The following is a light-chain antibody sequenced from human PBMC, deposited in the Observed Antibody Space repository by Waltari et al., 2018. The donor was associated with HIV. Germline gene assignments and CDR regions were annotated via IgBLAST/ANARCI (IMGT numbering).Light chain of an antibody. CDR1: SSDIGGYNY. CDR2: DVS. V-gene: IGLV2-14*03. J-gene: IGLJ1*01. Sequence: QSALPQPASVSGSPGQSITLSCTGTSSDIGGYNYVSWYQQHPGKAPKLMISDVSHRPSGVSNRFSGSKSGNTASLTISGLQAEDEADYYCSSYTSSSTLGVFGSGTKVTVL. CDR3: SSYTSSSTLGV.